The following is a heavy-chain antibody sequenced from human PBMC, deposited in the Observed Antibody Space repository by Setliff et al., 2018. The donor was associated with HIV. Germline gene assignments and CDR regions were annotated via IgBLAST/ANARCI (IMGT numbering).Heavy chain of an antibody. J-gene: IGHJ3*02. CDR2: ISYDGSNK. Sequence: GGSLRLSCAASGFTFSNYAMHWVRQAPGKGLEWVAVISYDGSNKYYADSVKGRLTISRDNSKNTLYLQMNSLGVEDTAVYYCARETMYDSRGYYCAFDIWGQGTMVTVSS. CDR3: ARETMYDSRGYYCAFDI. CDR1: GFTFSNYA. D-gene: IGHD3-22*01. V-gene: IGHV3-30-3*01.